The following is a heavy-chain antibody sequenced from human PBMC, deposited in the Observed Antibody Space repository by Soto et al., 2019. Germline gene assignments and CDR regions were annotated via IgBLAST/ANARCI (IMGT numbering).Heavy chain of an antibody. CDR1: GFTFSSYN. Sequence: EVQLVESGGGLVQPGGSLRLSCAASGFTFSSYNMNWVRQAPGKGLEWVSYISSRSTTIYFADSVKGRFTISRDNAKNSLYLQMNSLRAEDTAVYYCVRDGILSGYMGFGYYYYMDVWGKGTTVTVSS. J-gene: IGHJ6*03. CDR2: ISSRSTTI. V-gene: IGHV3-48*01. CDR3: VRDGILSGYMGFGYYYYMDV. D-gene: IGHD3-22*01.